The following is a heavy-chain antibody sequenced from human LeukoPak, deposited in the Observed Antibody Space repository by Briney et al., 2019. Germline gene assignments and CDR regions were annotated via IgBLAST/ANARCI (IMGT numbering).Heavy chain of an antibody. CDR3: AELGITMIGGV. CDR1: GFTFSSYE. J-gene: IGHJ6*04. CDR2: ISSSGSTI. Sequence: PGGSLRLSCAASGFTFSSYEMNWVRQAPGKGLEWVSYISSSGSTISYADSVKGRFTIPRDNAKDLLYLQMNSLRADDTAVYYCAELGITMIGGVWGKGTTVTISS. V-gene: IGHV3-48*03. D-gene: IGHD3-10*02.